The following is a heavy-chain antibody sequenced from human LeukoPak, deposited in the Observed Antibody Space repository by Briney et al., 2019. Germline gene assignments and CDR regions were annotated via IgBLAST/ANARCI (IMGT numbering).Heavy chain of an antibody. D-gene: IGHD2-8*02. Sequence: GGSLRLSCAASGFLFSKYWMTWVRQPPGKGLEWVSSIFPSGGEIHYADSVRGRFTISRDNSKSTLSLQMNSLRVEDTAIYYCATYRQVLLPFESWGQGTLVTVSS. CDR3: ATYRQVLLPFES. V-gene: IGHV3-23*01. J-gene: IGHJ4*02. CDR1: GFLFSKYW. CDR2: IFPSGGEI.